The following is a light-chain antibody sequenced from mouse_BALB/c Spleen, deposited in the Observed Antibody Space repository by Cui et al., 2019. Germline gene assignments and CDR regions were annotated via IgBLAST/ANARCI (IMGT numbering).Light chain of an antibody. CDR1: SSVSY. V-gene: IGKV4-57*01. J-gene: IGKJ5*01. Sequence: IVLTQHPAIMSGSPGQKVTITCSASSSVSYMHWFQQKPGTSPKLWIYSTSNLASGVPARFSGSGSWTSYSLTISRMEAEDAATYYCQQRSIYPLTFGAGTKLELK. CDR3: QQRSIYPLT. CDR2: STS.